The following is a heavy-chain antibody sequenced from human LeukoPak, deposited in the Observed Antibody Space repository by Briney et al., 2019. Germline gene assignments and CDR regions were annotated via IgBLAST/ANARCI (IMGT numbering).Heavy chain of an antibody. CDR1: GGSISSYY. V-gene: IGHV4-59*08. J-gene: IGHJ4*02. CDR3: ARSWSYYFDY. D-gene: IGHD6-13*01. CDR2: IYYSGST. Sequence: PSQTLSLTCTVSGGSISSYYWSWIRQPPGKGLEWIGYIYYSGSTNYNPSLKSRVTISVDTSKNQFSLKLSSVTAADTAVYYCARSWSYYFDYWGQGTLVTVSS.